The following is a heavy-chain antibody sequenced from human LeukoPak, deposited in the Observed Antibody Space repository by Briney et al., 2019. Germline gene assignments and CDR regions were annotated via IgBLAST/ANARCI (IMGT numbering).Heavy chain of an antibody. V-gene: IGHV3-23*01. CDR2: ISGSGGST. D-gene: IGHD5-18*01. CDR3: AKGGQLRLSQTDY. Sequence: GGSLRLSCAASGFTFSSYAMSWVRQAPGKGLEWVSAISGSGGSTYYAASVKGRVTISRDNSKNTLYLQMISLRADDTAVYYCAKGGQLRLSQTDYWGQGTLVTVSS. J-gene: IGHJ4*02. CDR1: GFTFSSYA.